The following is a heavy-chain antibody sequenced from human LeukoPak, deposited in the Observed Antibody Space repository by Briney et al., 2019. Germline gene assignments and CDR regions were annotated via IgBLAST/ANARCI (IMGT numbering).Heavy chain of an antibody. CDR3: PKVVVVIKIGDAFDI. CDR2: ISYDGSNK. V-gene: IGHV3-30*18. CDR1: GFTFSSYG. D-gene: IGHD3-22*01. J-gene: IGHJ3*02. Sequence: GGSLRLSCAASGFTFSSYGMHWVRQAPGKGLEWVAVISYDGSNKYYADSVKGRFTISRDNSKNTLYLQMNSLRAEDTAVYYCPKVVVVIKIGDAFDIWGQGTMVTVSS.